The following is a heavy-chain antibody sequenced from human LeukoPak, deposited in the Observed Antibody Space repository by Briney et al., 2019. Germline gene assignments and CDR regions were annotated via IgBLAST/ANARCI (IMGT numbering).Heavy chain of an antibody. Sequence: GGSLRLSCAVSGFTFRSCAMSWVRQAPGKGLEWVSGISGSGGITHYADSVKGRFTISRDNSKNTLSLQMSSLRAEDTAVYYCARGQTGRKITIFGVVLTYYFDYWGQGTLVTVSS. V-gene: IGHV3-23*01. CDR2: ISGSGGIT. CDR3: ARGQTGRKITIFGVVLTYYFDY. J-gene: IGHJ4*02. CDR1: GFTFRSCA. D-gene: IGHD3-3*01.